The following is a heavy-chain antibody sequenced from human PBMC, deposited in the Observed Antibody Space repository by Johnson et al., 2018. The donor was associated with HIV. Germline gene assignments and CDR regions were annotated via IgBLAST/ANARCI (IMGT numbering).Heavy chain of an antibody. CDR2: ISYDGSNK. D-gene: IGHD3-22*01. V-gene: IGHV3-30*04. CDR3: AREKQLNRITMLVVVTRDAFDI. Sequence: QVQLVESGGGVVQPGRSLRLSCAASGFTFSSYAMHWVRQAPGKGLEWVAVISYDGSNKYYAESVKGRFTISRDNFKNTLYLQMNSLRAEDTAVYYCAREKQLNRITMLVVVTRDAFDIWGQGTMVTVSS. J-gene: IGHJ3*02. CDR1: GFTFSSYA.